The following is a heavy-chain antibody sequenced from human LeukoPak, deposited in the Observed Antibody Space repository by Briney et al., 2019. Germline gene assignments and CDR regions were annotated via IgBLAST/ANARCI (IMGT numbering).Heavy chain of an antibody. D-gene: IGHD3-22*01. CDR2: ISYDESNK. CDR3: ARDPGSYYYDSSGYFDY. V-gene: IGHV3-30*03. CDR1: GFTFSSYG. J-gene: IGHJ4*02. Sequence: GGSLRLSCAASGFTFSSYGMHWVRQAPGKGPEWVALISYDESNKYYADSVKGRFTISRDNSKNTLYLQMNSLRAEDTAVYYCARDPGSYYYDSSGYFDYWGQGTLVTVSS.